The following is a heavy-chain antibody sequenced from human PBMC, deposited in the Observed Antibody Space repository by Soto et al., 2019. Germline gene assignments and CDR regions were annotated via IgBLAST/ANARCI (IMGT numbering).Heavy chain of an antibody. J-gene: IGHJ6*02. CDR1: RFTFSSYS. CDR3: ARQSTYYYGMDV. CDR2: ISSTSYI. V-gene: IGHV3-21*01. Sequence: EVQVVESGGGLVKPGGSLRLSCAAGRFTFSSYSMKWVRQAPGKGLEWVSSISSTSYIYYADSVKGRFTISRDNAKNSLYLQMNSLRAVDTAVYYCARQSTYYYGMDVWGQGTTVTVSS.